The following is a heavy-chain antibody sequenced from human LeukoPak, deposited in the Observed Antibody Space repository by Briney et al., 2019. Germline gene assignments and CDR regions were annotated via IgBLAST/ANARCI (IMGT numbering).Heavy chain of an antibody. CDR1: GGSISSGDYY. CDR3: ARVNPKLWLRVRYFDL. J-gene: IGHJ2*01. V-gene: IGHV4-30-4*01. D-gene: IGHD5-18*01. Sequence: SETLSLACTVSGGSISSGDYYWSWIRQPPGKCLEWIGYIYYSGSTYYNPSLKSRVTISVDTSKNQFSLKLSSVTAADTAVYYCARVNPKLWLRVRYFDLWGRGTLVTVSS. CDR2: IYYSGST.